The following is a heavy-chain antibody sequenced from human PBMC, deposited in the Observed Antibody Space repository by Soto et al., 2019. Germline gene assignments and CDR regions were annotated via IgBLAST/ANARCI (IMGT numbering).Heavy chain of an antibody. D-gene: IGHD2-21*02. V-gene: IGHV3-33*01. CDR3: ARAPGTVVTPGQYYFDY. Sequence: QVQLVESGGGVVQPGRSLRLSCAAAGFTFSSYGMHWVRQAPGKGLEWVAVIWYDGSNKYYEDSVKGRFTISRDNSKNTLYLQMSILRAEDTAMDSCARAPGTVVTPGQYYFDYWGKGTLVTVAS. J-gene: IGHJ4*02. CDR2: IWYDGSNK. CDR1: GFTFSSYG.